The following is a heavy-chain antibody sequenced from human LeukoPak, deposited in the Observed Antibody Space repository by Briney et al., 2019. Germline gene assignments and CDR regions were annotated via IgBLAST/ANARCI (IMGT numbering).Heavy chain of an antibody. CDR1: GGSISSYY. V-gene: IGHV4-59*01. CDR2: IYYSGST. D-gene: IGHD3-10*01. CDR3: ASFPYYYGSGSHY. Sequence: PSETLSLTCTVSGGSISSYYWSWIRQPPGKGLEWIGYIYYSGSTNYNPSLKSRVTISVETSKNQFSLKLSSVTAADTAVYYCASFPYYYGSGSHYWGQGTLVTVSS. J-gene: IGHJ4*02.